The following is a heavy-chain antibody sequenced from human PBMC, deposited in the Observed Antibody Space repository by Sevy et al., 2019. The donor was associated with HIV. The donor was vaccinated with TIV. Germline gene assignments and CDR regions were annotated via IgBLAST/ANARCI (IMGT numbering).Heavy chain of an antibody. Sequence: GGSLRPSCAASGFTFTDYWMSWVRQTPGKGLEWVATIKQDESEKYYVDSVKGRFAISRDNGKNSVSLQMNGLRVDDTALYYCAREVGGFNWRPYYFDSWGQGTLVTVSS. D-gene: IGHD3-16*01. J-gene: IGHJ4*02. CDR2: IKQDESEK. CDR3: AREVGGFNWRPYYFDS. CDR1: GFTFTDYW. V-gene: IGHV3-7*01.